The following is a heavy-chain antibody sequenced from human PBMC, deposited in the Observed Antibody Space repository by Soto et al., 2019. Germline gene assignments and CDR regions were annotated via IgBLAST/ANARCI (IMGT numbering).Heavy chain of an antibody. J-gene: IGHJ3*01. CDR1: GFTFDDYA. D-gene: IGHD1-26*01. V-gene: IGHV3-9*01. CDR3: VKDVRVEVTIVGNDAFDV. CDR2: VSWHGVEI. Sequence: EVQLVESGGGLVQPGKSLRLSCAASGFTFDDYAMHWVRQAPGKGLEWVAGVSWHGVEIAYADSVKGRFTISRDNAKNALDMKVISLREDDSAADYCVKDVRVEVTIVGNDAFDVWGHGTMVTVSS.